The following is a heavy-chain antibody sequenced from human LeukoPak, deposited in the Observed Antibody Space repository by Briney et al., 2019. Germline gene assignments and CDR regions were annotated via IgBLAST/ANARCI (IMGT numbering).Heavy chain of an antibody. Sequence: PSETLSLTCTVSGGSISSSSYYWGWIRQPPGKGLEWIGSIYYSGDTYYNPSLKSRVTISVDTSKNQFSLKLSSVTAADTAVYYCASGAVTNRFDPWGQGTLVTVSS. CDR1: GGSISSSSYY. J-gene: IGHJ5*02. V-gene: IGHV4-39*07. D-gene: IGHD4-17*01. CDR3: ASGAVTNRFDP. CDR2: IYYSGDT.